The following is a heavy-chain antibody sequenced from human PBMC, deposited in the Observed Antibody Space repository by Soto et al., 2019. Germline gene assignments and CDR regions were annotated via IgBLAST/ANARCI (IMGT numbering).Heavy chain of an antibody. J-gene: IGHJ6*04. CDR1: GDSMTYSY. CDR2: IYYSGST. Sequence: SETLSLTCTVSGDSMTYSYWSWSRLLPGKGLEWVGYIYYSGSTSYNPSLRRRVIMSVDTSKRQFSLQLKSVTAADTAIYYCARGRSIWWVLRNFDTYVMDVWGKGTTVTVSS. V-gene: IGHV4-59*08. D-gene: IGHD3-9*01. CDR3: ARGRSIWWVLRNFDTYVMDV.